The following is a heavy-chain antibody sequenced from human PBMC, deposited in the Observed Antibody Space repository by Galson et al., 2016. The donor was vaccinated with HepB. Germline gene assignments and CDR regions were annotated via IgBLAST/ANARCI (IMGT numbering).Heavy chain of an antibody. CDR2: IFYTGST. J-gene: IGHJ5*02. CDR3: ARGAKMAYLPNNWFAP. D-gene: IGHD5-24*01. V-gene: IGHV4-59*01. CDR1: GGSINSYF. Sequence: SETLSLTCSVSGGSINSYFWNWIRQPPGKGLEWIGYIFYTGSTNYDPSLKSRVTISVDPSKNQFSLKLSSVTAADTAVYYCARGAKMAYLPNNWFAPWGQGTLVTVSS.